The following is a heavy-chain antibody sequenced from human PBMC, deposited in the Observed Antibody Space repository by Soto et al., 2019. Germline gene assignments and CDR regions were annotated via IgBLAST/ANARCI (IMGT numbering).Heavy chain of an antibody. CDR3: ARVSTDIVVVRQHYYGMDV. J-gene: IGHJ6*02. CDR2: IIPIFGTA. D-gene: IGHD2-2*01. Sequence: SVKVSCKASGGTFSSYAISWVRQAPGQGLEWMGGIIPIFGTANYAQKFQGRVTITADESTSTAYMELSSLRSEDAAVYYCARVSTDIVVVRQHYYGMDVWGQGTTVTVSS. V-gene: IGHV1-69*13. CDR1: GGTFSSYA.